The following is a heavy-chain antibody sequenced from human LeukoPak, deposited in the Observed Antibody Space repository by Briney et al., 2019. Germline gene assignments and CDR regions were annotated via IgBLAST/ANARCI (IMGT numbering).Heavy chain of an antibody. J-gene: IGHJ4*02. Sequence: KTSETLSLTCAVYGGSFSDFYWSWIRQPPGKGLEWIGEINHSGSTNYNPSLKSRVTISLDTSKKQFSLRLNSVTAADTAVYYCAKEGQGWFDYWGQGTLVTVSS. CDR1: GGSFSDFY. D-gene: IGHD6-19*01. V-gene: IGHV4-34*01. CDR2: INHSGST. CDR3: AKEGQGWFDY.